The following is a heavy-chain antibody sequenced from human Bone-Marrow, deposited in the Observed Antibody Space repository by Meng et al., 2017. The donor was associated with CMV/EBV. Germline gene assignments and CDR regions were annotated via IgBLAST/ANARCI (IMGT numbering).Heavy chain of an antibody. CDR3: ARDSPIGFYDSGGFYHNIRYYFDF. V-gene: IGHV1-2*02. J-gene: IGHJ4*02. CDR2: INPNSGDT. D-gene: IGHD3-22*01. Sequence: YIHWVRQAPGQGLEWMGWINPNSGDTKYAQKFQGRVTMTRDTSIGRAYMDLRRLRSDDTAVYYCARDSPIGFYDSGGFYHNIRYYFDFWGQGTLVTVSS. CDR1: Y.